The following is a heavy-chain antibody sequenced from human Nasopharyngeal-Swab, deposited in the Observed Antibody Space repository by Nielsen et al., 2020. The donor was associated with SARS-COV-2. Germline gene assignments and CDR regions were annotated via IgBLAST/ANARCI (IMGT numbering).Heavy chain of an antibody. Sequence: GGSLRLSCAASGFTFSSYSMNWVRQAPGKGLEWVSSISSSSSYIYYADSVKGRFTISRDNAKNSLYLQMNSLRAEDTAVYYCARSYEYYYGSGSYYTSAQDYWGQGTLVTVSS. V-gene: IGHV3-21*01. D-gene: IGHD3-10*01. CDR1: GFTFSSYS. CDR2: ISSSSSYI. J-gene: IGHJ4*02. CDR3: ARSYEYYYGSGSYYTSAQDY.